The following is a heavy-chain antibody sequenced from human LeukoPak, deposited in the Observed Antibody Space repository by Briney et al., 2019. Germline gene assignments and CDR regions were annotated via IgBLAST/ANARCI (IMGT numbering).Heavy chain of an antibody. CDR1: GFTFSSYA. D-gene: IGHD2-15*01. J-gene: IGHJ3*02. CDR2: ISYDGSYK. V-gene: IGHV3-30-3*01. CDR3: ARGQDIVVVVAATPGPSDAFDI. Sequence: PGGTLRISCAASGFTFSSYAMHWVRQAPGMGLVWVAVISYDGSYKYYADSVKGRFTISRDNSKNTLYLQMDSLRAEDTAVYYCARGQDIVVVVAATPGPSDAFDIWGQGTVVTVSS.